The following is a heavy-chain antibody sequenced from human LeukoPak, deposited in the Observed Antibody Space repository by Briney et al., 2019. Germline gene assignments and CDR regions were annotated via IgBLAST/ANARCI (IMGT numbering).Heavy chain of an antibody. CDR1: GFTFSNYW. J-gene: IGHJ4*02. D-gene: IGHD5-18*01. V-gene: IGHV3-74*01. CDR2: INSDGINT. Sequence: PGGSLRLSCAASGFTFSNYWMHWVRQAPGKALVWVSRINSDGINTSYADSVKGRFTISRDNAKNTLYLQMNSLRAEDTAVYYCAKGGPWIQLWLPKYFDYWGQGTLVTVSS. CDR3: AKGGPWIQLWLPKYFDY.